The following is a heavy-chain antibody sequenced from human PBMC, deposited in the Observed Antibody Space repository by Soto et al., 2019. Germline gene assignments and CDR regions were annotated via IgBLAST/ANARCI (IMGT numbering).Heavy chain of an antibody. Sequence: QVQLQESGPGLVKPSQTLSLTFTVSGGSISSGGYYWSWIRQHTGKGLVWFGYIYYSGSTYYNPSLKSRVTISVDTSKNQFSLKLSSVTAADTAVYYCARVGYGDYLVNGGAIDYWGQGTLVTVSS. CDR1: GGSISSGGYY. CDR3: ARVGYGDYLVNGGAIDY. CDR2: IYYSGST. J-gene: IGHJ4*02. V-gene: IGHV4-31*03. D-gene: IGHD4-17*01.